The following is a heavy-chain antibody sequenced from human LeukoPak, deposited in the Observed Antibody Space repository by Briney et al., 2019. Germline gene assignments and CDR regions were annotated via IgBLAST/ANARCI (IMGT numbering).Heavy chain of an antibody. J-gene: IGHJ4*02. CDR3: AKDWNYFDY. CDR1: GFSFNSYA. D-gene: IGHD3-3*01. Sequence: GGSLRLSCAASGFSFNSYAMSWVRQALGKGLEWVSSISGSGGSTFYSNSVKGRFTISRDNSKNMLYLQMNSLRAEDTAVCYCAKDWNYFDYWGQGTLVTVSS. V-gene: IGHV3-23*01. CDR2: ISGSGGST.